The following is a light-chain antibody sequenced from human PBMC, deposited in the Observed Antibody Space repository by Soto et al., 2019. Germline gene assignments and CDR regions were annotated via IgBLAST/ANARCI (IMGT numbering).Light chain of an antibody. J-gene: IGKJ1*01. CDR2: AAS. Sequence: DIQMTQSPSSLSASVGDRVTITCRASQSISSYLNWYQQKPGKAPKLLIYAASSLQSGVPSRFSGSVSGTDFTLTISSLQPDDFATYYCQQSYRTPPTFGQGTKV. CDR3: QQSYRTPPT. CDR1: QSISSY. V-gene: IGKV1-39*01.